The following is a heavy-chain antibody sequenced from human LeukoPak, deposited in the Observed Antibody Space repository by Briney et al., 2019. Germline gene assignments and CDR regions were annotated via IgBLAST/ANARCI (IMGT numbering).Heavy chain of an antibody. J-gene: IGHJ6*02. CDR3: ATGGKSLYYYYGMDV. CDR1: GFTFSSYW. CDR2: LNSDGSST. D-gene: IGHD4-23*01. Sequence: GGSLRLSCTASGFTFSSYWMHWVRQAPGKGLVWVSRLNSDGSSTSYADSVNGRFTISRDNAKNTLYLQMNSLRAEDTAVYYCATGGKSLYYYYGMDVWGQGTTVTVSS. V-gene: IGHV3-74*01.